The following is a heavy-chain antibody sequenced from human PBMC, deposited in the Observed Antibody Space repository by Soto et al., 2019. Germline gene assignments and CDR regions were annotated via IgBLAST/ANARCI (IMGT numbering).Heavy chain of an antibody. Sequence: VASVKVSCKAAGYTFTSYFITWVRQAPGQGLEWMGWISAYNGNTNYAQMLQGRVTMTTDTSTATAYMEMRSLGSDDTAIYYCARQNYYSGMDVWGQGTTVTV. CDR2: ISAYNGNT. J-gene: IGHJ6*02. CDR3: ARQNYYSGMDV. CDR1: GYTFTSYF. V-gene: IGHV1-18*01.